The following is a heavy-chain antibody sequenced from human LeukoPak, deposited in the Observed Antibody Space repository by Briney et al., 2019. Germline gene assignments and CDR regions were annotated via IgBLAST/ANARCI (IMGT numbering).Heavy chain of an antibody. CDR2: ISTYSANT. V-gene: IGHV1-18*01. Sequence: GASVKVSCKASGYIFTNYGINWVRQAPGQGLEWMGWISTYSANTNYAQKLQGRVTMTTDTSTSTVYMELRGLRSDDTAVYYCARDHCTNGVCYIAYWGQGTLVTVSS. CDR3: ARDHCTNGVCYIAY. D-gene: IGHD2-8*01. CDR1: GYIFTNYG. J-gene: IGHJ4*02.